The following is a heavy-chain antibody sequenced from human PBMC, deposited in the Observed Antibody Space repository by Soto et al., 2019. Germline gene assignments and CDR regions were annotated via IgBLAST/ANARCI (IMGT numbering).Heavy chain of an antibody. Sequence: SETLSLTCTVSGGSISSYYWSWIRQPPGKGLEWIGYIYYSGSTNYNPSLKSRVTISVDTSKNQFSLKLSSVTAADTAVYYCARAGYDILTGYQDTDQIKQPADNWFDPWGQGTLVTVSS. V-gene: IGHV4-59*01. D-gene: IGHD3-9*01. J-gene: IGHJ5*02. CDR3: ARAGYDILTGYQDTDQIKQPADNWFDP. CDR1: GGSISSYY. CDR2: IYYSGST.